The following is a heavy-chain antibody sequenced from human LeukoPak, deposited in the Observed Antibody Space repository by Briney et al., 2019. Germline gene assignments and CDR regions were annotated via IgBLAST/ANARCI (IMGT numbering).Heavy chain of an antibody. J-gene: IGHJ4*02. Sequence: QPGRSLRLSCAASGFTFSSYGMHWVRQAPGKGLEWVAVILYDGSNKYYADSVKGRFTISRDNSKNTLYLQMNSLRAEDTAVYYCAKDVGHIVVVIANYFDYWGQGTLVTVSS. D-gene: IGHD2-21*01. CDR3: AKDVGHIVVVIANYFDY. CDR2: ILYDGSNK. V-gene: IGHV3-30*18. CDR1: GFTFSSYG.